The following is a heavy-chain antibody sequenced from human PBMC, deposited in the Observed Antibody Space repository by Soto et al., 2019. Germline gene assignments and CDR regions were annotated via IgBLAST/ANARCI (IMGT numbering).Heavy chain of an antibody. V-gene: IGHV1-18*01. J-gene: IGHJ6*02. CDR1: GYTFTSYG. CDR2: ISAYNGNT. Sequence: ASVKVSCKASGYTFTSYGISWVRQAPGQGLEWMGWISAYNGNTNYAQKLQGRVTMTTDTSASTAYMELSSLRSEDTAVYYCARDQPDYGMDVWGQGTTVTVSS. CDR3: ARDQPDYGMDV.